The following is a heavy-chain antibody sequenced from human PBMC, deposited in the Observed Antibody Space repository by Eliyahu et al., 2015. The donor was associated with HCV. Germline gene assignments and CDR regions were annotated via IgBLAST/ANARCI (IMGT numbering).Heavy chain of an antibody. V-gene: IGHV3-48*02. Sequence: EVQLVESGGNLVQPGRXLRLSCXXSGXXFXXYPMNWVRQXPGKGLEWVSYTSAGDSDIRYADFVKGRFIISRDKAKNLVYLQMNSLRDDDTAVYFCARGRTGTNPDSFDLWGQGTMVTVSS. D-gene: IGHD1-1*01. CDR2: TSAGDSDI. CDR1: GXXFXXYP. J-gene: IGHJ3*01. CDR3: ARGRTGTNPDSFDL.